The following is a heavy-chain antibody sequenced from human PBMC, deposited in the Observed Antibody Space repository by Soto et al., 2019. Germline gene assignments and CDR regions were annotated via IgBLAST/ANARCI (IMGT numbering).Heavy chain of an antibody. CDR3: ARDPIWSGYYYYGMDV. V-gene: IGHV4-61*01. D-gene: IGHD3-3*01. Sequence: PSETLSLTCTVSGGSVSSGSYYWSWIRQPPGKGLEWIGYIYYSGSTNYNPSLKSRVTISVDTSKNQFSLKLSSVTAADTAVYYCARDPIWSGYYYYGMDVWGQGTTVTVSS. CDR2: IYYSGST. CDR1: GGSVSSGSYY. J-gene: IGHJ6*02.